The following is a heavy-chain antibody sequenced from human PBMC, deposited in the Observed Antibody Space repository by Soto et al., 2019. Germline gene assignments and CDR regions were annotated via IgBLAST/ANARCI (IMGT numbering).Heavy chain of an antibody. CDR1: GGTFSTYA. D-gene: IGHD5-18*01. CDR3: ASGIQLWLRRIHNGYSG. V-gene: IGHV1-69*12. J-gene: IGHJ4*02. CDR2: IIPMFGTA. Sequence: QVQLVQSGAEVKKPESSVKVSCKAPGGTFSTYAISWVRQAPGQGLEWMGGIIPMFGTANYARRFQDRVTITADASTNTVYMELSSLRSEDTAVYFSASGIQLWLRRIHNGYSGWGQGTLVTVSS.